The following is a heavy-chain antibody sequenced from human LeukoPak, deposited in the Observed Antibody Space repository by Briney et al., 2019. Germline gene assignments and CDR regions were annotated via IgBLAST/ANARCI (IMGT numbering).Heavy chain of an antibody. CDR3: VRRLVVAGVGDY. J-gene: IGHJ4*02. Sequence: GGSLRLSCAASGFTFSNYWMSWARQAPGKGLEWVASIKQDGSEKNYVDSVKGRFTVSRDNAKNSLFLQINSLRAEDTAVYYCVRRLVVAGVGDYWGQGTLVTVSS. CDR2: IKQDGSEK. D-gene: IGHD2-15*01. CDR1: GFTFSNYW. V-gene: IGHV3-7*01.